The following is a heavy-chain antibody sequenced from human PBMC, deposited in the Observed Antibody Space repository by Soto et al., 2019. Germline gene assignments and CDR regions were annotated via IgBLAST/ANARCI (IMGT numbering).Heavy chain of an antibody. D-gene: IGHD3-3*01. CDR1: GYTFSDYY. CDR2: IDTSSTKI. V-gene: IGHV3-11*01. CDR3: ASHYDMWSGYLSPVDY. J-gene: IGHJ4*02. Sequence: QVQLVESGGDLVQRGGSLRLSCAASGYTFSDYYMSWIRQAPGKGLEWISYIDTSSTKIYYADSVKGRFTISRDNAKNSLYLEMNRLRDEDTAVYYCASHYDMWSGYLSPVDYWGQGTLVTVSS.